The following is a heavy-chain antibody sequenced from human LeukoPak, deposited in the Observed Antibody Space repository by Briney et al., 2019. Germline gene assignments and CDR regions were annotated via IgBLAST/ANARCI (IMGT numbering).Heavy chain of an antibody. CDR3: ARVFWAGDPTGATFDC. V-gene: IGHV4-38-2*01. J-gene: IGHJ4*02. D-gene: IGHD7-27*01. Sequence: KASETLSLTCAVAGSSISSGYYWGGIRQPPGEGLGWIGSIYRTGRTYYNLSLKSRVTMSLDTSKNQFSLKLSSVTAADTAVYYCARVFWAGDPTGATFDCWGQGTLVTVSS. CDR1: GSSISSGYY. CDR2: IYRTGRT.